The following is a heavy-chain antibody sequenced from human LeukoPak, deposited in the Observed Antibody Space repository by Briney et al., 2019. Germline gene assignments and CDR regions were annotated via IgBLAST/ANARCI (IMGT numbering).Heavy chain of an antibody. CDR1: SYTFTNFG. J-gene: IGHJ3*02. CDR2: LSTYHGNT. CDR3: ARAGGWAREDYKADAFDI. D-gene: IGHD6-19*01. V-gene: IGHV1-18*01. Sequence: GASVKVSCKASSYTFTNFGITWVRQAPGQGLEWMGWLSTYHGNTNYAQKVQDRVTTTTDTSTNTAYMELRSLRSDDTAVYYCARAGGWAREDYKADAFDIWGQGTMVTVSS.